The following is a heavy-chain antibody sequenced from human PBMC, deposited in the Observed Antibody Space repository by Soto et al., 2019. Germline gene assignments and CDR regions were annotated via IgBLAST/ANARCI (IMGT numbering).Heavy chain of an antibody. CDR1: GFTFSSYG. Sequence: QVQLVEYGGGVVQPGRSLRLSCAASGFTFSSYGMHWVRQAPGKGLEWVAVIWYDGSNKYYADSVKGRFTISRDNPKNTLYLQMNSLRAEDTAVYYCASEYCSGGSCHYYGMDVWGQGTTVTVSS. CDR3: ASEYCSGGSCHYYGMDV. V-gene: IGHV3-33*01. CDR2: IWYDGSNK. J-gene: IGHJ6*02. D-gene: IGHD2-15*01.